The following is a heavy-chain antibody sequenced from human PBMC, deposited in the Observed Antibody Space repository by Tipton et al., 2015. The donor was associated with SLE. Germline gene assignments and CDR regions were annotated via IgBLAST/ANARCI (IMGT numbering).Heavy chain of an antibody. V-gene: IGHV4-61*01. CDR1: GGSVSSDTYY. J-gene: IGHJ3*01. D-gene: IGHD3-22*01. Sequence: TLSLTCNVFGGSVSSDTYYWSWIRQSPGKGLEWIGEINYSGSTKYNPSLKSRVTISVDASKSQFSLKVNFMTAADTAVYYCATSLNYYDSSGPVAWGQGTMVTVSS. CDR2: INYSGST. CDR3: ATSLNYYDSSGPVA.